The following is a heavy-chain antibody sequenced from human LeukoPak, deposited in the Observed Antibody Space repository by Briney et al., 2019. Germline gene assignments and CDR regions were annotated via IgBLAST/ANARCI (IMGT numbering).Heavy chain of an antibody. D-gene: IGHD2-2*01. CDR3: ARAGYIVVVPAAPEYYFDY. CDR2: IIPIFGTA. Sequence: SVKVSCKASGGTFISYAISWVRQAPGQGLEWMGGIIPIFGTANYAQKFQGRVTITADESTSTAYMELSSLRSEDTAVYYCARAGYIVVVPAAPEYYFDYWGQGTLVTVSS. J-gene: IGHJ4*02. CDR1: GGTFISYA. V-gene: IGHV1-69*13.